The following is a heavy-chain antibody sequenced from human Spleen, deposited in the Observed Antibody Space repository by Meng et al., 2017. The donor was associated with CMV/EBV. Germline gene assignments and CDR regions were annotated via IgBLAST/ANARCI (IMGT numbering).Heavy chain of an antibody. CDR1: GYTLTSYD. V-gene: IGHV1-2*02. CDR2: INPNSGGT. D-gene: IGHD2-15*01. CDR3: ARGASLVGADNWFDP. Sequence: ASVKVSCKASGYTLTSYDIHWVRQAPGQGLEWMGWINPNSGGTNYAQKFQGRVTMTRDTSISTAYMELSRLRSDDTAVYYCARGASLVGADNWFDPWGQGTLVTVSS. J-gene: IGHJ5*02.